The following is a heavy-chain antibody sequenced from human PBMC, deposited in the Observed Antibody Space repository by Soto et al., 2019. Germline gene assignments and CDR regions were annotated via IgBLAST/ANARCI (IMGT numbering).Heavy chain of an antibody. D-gene: IGHD4-4*01. Sequence: QVQLVESGGGVVQPGRSLRLSCAASGFTFSSYGMHWVRQAPGKGLEWVAVISYDGSNKYYADSVKGRFTISRDNSKNTLYLQMNSLRAEDTAVYYCATQCSTVTTCGVWGMDVWGQGTTVTVSS. J-gene: IGHJ6*02. V-gene: IGHV3-30*03. CDR2: ISYDGSNK. CDR1: GFTFSSYG. CDR3: ATQCSTVTTCGVWGMDV.